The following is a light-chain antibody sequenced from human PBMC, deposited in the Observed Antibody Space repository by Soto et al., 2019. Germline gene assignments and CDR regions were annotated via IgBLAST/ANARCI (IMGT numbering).Light chain of an antibody. CDR2: GAS. V-gene: IGKV3-20*01. J-gene: IGKJ4*01. CDR3: QQFSSYPLT. CDR1: QSVSNNY. Sequence: IRLKQSPVTLSLSQGERATLSCRASQSVSNNYLAWYQQKPGQAPRLLIYGASNRATGIPDRFSGSGSGTDFTLTISRLEPEDFAVYYCQQFSSYPLTFGGGTKVDIK.